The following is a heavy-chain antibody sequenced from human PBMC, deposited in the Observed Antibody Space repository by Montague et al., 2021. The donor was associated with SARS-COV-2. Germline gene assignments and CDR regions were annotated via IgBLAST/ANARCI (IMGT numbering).Heavy chain of an antibody. CDR2: INHGGST. V-gene: IGHV4-34*01. Sequence: SETLSLTCAVHGTSFSGYYWNWIRQPPGKGLEWIGEINHGGSTKYSPSLKSRLTISAATSKNQFSLRLTSVAAADTAAYYCARLRDGVVPSPILGVGPYYSCYYMDVWGRGTTVTVSS. CDR3: ARLRDGVVPSPILGVGPYYSCYYMDV. CDR1: GTSFSGYY. D-gene: IGHD3-10*01. J-gene: IGHJ6*03.